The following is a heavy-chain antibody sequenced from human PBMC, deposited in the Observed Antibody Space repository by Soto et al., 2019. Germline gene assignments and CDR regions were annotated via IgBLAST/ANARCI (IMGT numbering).Heavy chain of an antibody. CDR2: ISSDGNGA. CDR1: GFTFSSYW. Sequence: EVQLVESGGGLVQPGGSLRLSCAAYGFTFSSYWMHWVRQAPGGGLVWVSHISSDGNGADYADSVKGRVTISTDNAKKMLSLQLTRLRVDDTAVYFCARDPESPDVGMDVWGQGTTVTVS. CDR3: ARDPESPDVGMDV. V-gene: IGHV3-74*01. J-gene: IGHJ6*02.